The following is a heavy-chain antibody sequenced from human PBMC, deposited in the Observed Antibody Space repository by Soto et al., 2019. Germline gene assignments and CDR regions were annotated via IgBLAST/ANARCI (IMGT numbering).Heavy chain of an antibody. D-gene: IGHD3-9*01. J-gene: IGHJ6*02. CDR3: ARAYYDILTGPPPLNYYYYYGMDV. CDR1: GYTFTSYG. V-gene: IGHV1-18*01. CDR2: ISAYNGNT. Sequence: ASVKVSCKASGYTFTSYGISWVRQAPGQGLEWMGWISAYNGNTNYAQELQGRVTMTTDTSTSTAYMELRSLRSDDTAVYYCARAYYDILTGPPPLNYYYYYGMDVWGQGTTVTVSS.